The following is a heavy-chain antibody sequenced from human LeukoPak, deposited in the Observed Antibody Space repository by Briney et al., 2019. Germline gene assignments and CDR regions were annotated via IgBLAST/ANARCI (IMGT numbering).Heavy chain of an antibody. Sequence: VASVKVSCKASGGTFSSYAISWVRQAPGQGLEWMGRIIPILGIANYAQKFQGRVTVTADKSTSTAYMELSSLRSEDTAVYYCARGRVSGSGSSPFDYWGQGTLVTVSS. CDR3: ARGRVSGSGSSPFDY. D-gene: IGHD3-10*01. CDR1: GGTFSSYA. CDR2: IIPILGIA. J-gene: IGHJ4*02. V-gene: IGHV1-69*04.